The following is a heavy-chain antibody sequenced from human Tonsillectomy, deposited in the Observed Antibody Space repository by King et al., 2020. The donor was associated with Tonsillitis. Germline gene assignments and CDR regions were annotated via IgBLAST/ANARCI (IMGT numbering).Heavy chain of an antibody. J-gene: IGHJ3*01. CDR2: VSSNSKYI. CDR1: GFSFSEHD. D-gene: IGHD3-22*01. V-gene: IGHV3-21*06. CDR3: ARGRGAGYYDSGRGAFDV. Sequence: VQLVESGGGLVKSGGSLRLSCVTSGFSFSEHDMKWVRQAPGKGLEWVSSVSSNSKYIQYADSVKGRFTISRDNAKNSLYLQMNSLRAEDTAVYYCARGRGAGYYDSGRGAFDVWGQGTMVTVSS.